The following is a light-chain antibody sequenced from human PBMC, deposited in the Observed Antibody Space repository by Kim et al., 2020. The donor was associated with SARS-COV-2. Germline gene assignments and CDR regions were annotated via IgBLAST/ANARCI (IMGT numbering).Light chain of an antibody. CDR2: GAS. CDR3: QQYGRSPLT. Sequence: SPGERATLACRASQSIGSRYLAWYQQKPGQAPRLLIYGASSRGTGIPDRFSGSGSGTDFTLTISGLEPEDSAVYYCQQYGRSPLTFGGGTKVDIK. CDR1: QSIGSRY. J-gene: IGKJ4*01. V-gene: IGKV3-20*01.